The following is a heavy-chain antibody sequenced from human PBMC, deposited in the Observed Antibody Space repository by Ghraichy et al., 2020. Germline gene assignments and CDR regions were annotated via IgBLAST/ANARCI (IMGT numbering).Heavy chain of an antibody. Sequence: GGSLRLSCAASGFTFSSYAMSWVRQAPGKGLEWVSAISGSGGSTYYADSVKGRFTISRDNSKNTLYLQMNSLRAEDTAVYYCAKDVEQNHWYLISGAVAPWSLSPQ. J-gene: IGHJ2*01. V-gene: IGHV3-23*01. CDR2: ISGSGGST. CDR3: AKDVEQNHWYLIS. CDR1: GFTFSSYA. D-gene: IGHD5-24*01.